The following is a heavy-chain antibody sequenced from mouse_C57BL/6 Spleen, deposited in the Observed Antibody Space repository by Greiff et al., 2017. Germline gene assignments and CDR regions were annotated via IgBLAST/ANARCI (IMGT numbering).Heavy chain of an antibody. J-gene: IGHJ4*01. V-gene: IGHV1-82*01. CDR3: ARASITTVVARAMDY. D-gene: IGHD1-1*01. CDR1: GYAFSSSW. Sequence: QVQLQQSGPELVKPGASVKISCKASGYAFSSSWMNWVKQRPGKGLEWIGRIYPGDGDTNYNGKFKGKATLTADKSSSTAYMQLSSLTSEDSAVYFCARASITTVVARAMDYWGQGTSGTVSS. CDR2: IYPGDGDT.